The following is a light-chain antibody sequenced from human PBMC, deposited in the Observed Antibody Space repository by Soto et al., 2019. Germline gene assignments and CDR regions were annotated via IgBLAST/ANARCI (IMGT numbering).Light chain of an antibody. J-gene: IGLJ1*01. CDR1: SDYSFYK. V-gene: IGLV9-49*03. CDR3: GADHGSGTNFLYV. CDR2: VGPNGIVG. Sequence: QAVVTQTPSASASLGASVTLTCTLSSDYSFYKVDWYQLRPVRGPRFVMRVGPNGIVGSRGDGIPDRFSVSGSGLNRYLTIKNIQEEDEGDYHCGADHGSGTNFLYVFATGTKVTVL.